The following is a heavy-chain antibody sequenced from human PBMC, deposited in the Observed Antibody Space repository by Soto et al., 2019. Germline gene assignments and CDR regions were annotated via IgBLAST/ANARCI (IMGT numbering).Heavy chain of an antibody. CDR2: IRSKANSYAT. Sequence: GGSLRLSCAASGFTFSGSAMHWVRQASGKGLGWVGRIRSKANSYATAYAASVEGRFTISRDDSKNTAYLQMNSLKTEDTAVYYCTRHSVGATTSYWGQGTLVTVSS. CDR3: TRHSVGATTSY. CDR1: GFTFSGSA. J-gene: IGHJ4*02. D-gene: IGHD1-26*01. V-gene: IGHV3-73*01.